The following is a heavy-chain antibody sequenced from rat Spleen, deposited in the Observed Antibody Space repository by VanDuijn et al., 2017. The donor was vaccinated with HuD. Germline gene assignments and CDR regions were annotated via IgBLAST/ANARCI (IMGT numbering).Heavy chain of an antibody. D-gene: IGHD1-7*01. J-gene: IGHJ2*01. V-gene: IGHV3-1*01. CDR1: NYSITSDY. CDR2: INYSGTT. CDR3: ARQGYGYGLFLDH. Sequence: EVQLQESGPGLVKPSQSLSLTCSVTNYSITSDYWGWLRKFPGSKMEWIGHINYSGTTTYNPSLKSRISITRDTSRNQFFLQLNSVTTEDTATYYCARQGYGYGLFLDHWGQGVMVTVSS.